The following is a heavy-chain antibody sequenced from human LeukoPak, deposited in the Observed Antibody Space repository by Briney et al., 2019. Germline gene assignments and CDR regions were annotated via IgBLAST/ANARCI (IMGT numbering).Heavy chain of an antibody. D-gene: IGHD3-22*01. V-gene: IGHV4-31*03. CDR3: TYDSSGYSAFDI. CDR2: IYYSGST. CDR1: GGCISSGGYY. Sequence: SETLSLTCTVSGGCISSGGYYWSWIRQHPGKGLEWIGYIYYSGSTYYNPSLKSRVTISVDTSKNQFSLKLSSVTAADTAAYYCTYDSSGYSAFDIWGQGTMVTVSS. J-gene: IGHJ3*02.